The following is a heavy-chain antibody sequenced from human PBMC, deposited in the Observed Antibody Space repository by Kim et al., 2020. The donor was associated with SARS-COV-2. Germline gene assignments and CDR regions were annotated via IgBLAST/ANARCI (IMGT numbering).Heavy chain of an antibody. CDR3: ATHHSYFGLDV. J-gene: IGHJ6*02. CDR1: GYSFTYLY. V-gene: IGHV1-45*02. CDR2: ITPVNDNT. Sequence: SVKVSCKASGYSFTYLYIHWVRQAPGQALEWMGWITPVNDNTYYAQKFQGRVTITRGRSINTAYMELSSLRSEDTAIYYCATHHSYFGLDVWGRGTTVTVSS.